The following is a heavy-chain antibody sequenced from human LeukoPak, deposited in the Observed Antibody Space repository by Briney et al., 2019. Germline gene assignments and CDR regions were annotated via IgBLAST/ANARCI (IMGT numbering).Heavy chain of an antibody. Sequence: GGSLRLSCAASGFTFSSYAMSWVRQAPGKGLEWVSAISGSGGSTYYAGSVKGRFTISRDNSKNTLYLQMNSLRAEDTAVYYCAKRGGSQKRNYYYYGMDVWGQGTTVTVSS. V-gene: IGHV3-23*01. D-gene: IGHD2-15*01. J-gene: IGHJ6*02. CDR3: AKRGGSQKRNYYYYGMDV. CDR1: GFTFSSYA. CDR2: ISGSGGST.